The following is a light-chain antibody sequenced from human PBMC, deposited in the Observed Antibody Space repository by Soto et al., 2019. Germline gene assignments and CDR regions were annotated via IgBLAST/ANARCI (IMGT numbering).Light chain of an antibody. CDR3: QQYESSWT. J-gene: IGKJ1*01. V-gene: IGKV3-20*01. CDR2: GAS. Sequence: EIVLTQSPGTLSLSPGERATLSCRASQSISNIFLAWYQHKPSQAPRVLIYGASRRATGIPDRFSGSGSGTDFTLTISRLEPEDFAVYYCQQYESSWTFGQGTKVEMK. CDR1: QSISNIF.